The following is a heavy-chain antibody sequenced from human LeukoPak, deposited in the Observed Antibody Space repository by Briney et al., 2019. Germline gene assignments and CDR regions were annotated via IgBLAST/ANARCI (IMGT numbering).Heavy chain of an antibody. CDR3: AKTPYYYGSGSSFDY. V-gene: IGHV3-23*01. D-gene: IGHD3-10*01. Sequence: GGSLRLSCAASGFTFSNYAMSWVRQAPGKGLEWVSAISGSGGSTYYADSVKGRFTISRDNSKNTLYLQMNSLRAEDTAVYYCAKTPYYYGSGSSFDYWGQGTLVTVSS. J-gene: IGHJ4*02. CDR1: GFTFSNYA. CDR2: ISGSGGST.